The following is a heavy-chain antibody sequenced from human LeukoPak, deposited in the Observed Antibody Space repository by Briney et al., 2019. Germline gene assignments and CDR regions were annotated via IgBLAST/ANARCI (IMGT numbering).Heavy chain of an antibody. CDR2: MNPNSGNT. CDR3: ASLGSRRCCSGGSCYSDAFDI. V-gene: IGHV1-8*03. CDR1: GYTFTSYD. J-gene: IGHJ3*02. Sequence: GASVKVSCKASGYTFTSYDINWVRQATGQGLEWMGWMNPNSGNTGYAQKFQGRVTITRNTSISTAYMELSSLRSEDTAVYYCASLGSRRCCSGGSCYSDAFDIWGQGTMVTVSS. D-gene: IGHD2-15*01.